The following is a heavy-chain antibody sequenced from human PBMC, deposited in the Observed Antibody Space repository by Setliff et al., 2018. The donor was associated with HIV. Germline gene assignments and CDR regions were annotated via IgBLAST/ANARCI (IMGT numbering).Heavy chain of an antibody. CDR2: ISYDGSNK. Sequence: GGSLRLSCAASGFTFSSYALHWVRQAPGKGLEWVVVISYDGSNKYYADSVKGRITISRDNSKNTLYLQLNSLRAEDTAVYYCARVGGYDILTGWFDYWGQGTLVTVSS. D-gene: IGHD3-9*01. CDR1: GFTFSSYA. V-gene: IGHV3-30-3*01. J-gene: IGHJ4*02. CDR3: ARVGGYDILTGWFDY.